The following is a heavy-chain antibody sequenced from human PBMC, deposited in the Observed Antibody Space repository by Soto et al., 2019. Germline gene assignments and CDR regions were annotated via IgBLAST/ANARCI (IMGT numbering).Heavy chain of an antibody. D-gene: IGHD6-19*01. J-gene: IGHJ4*02. CDR2: IYHGST. V-gene: IGHV4-30-2*01. Sequence: SSETLSLTCAVSGGSISSGGYSWSWIRQPPGKGLEWIGYIYHGSTYYNPSLKSRVTISVDRSKNQFSLKLSSVTAADTAVYYCARAGGLGAVAVDYWGQGTLVTSPQ. CDR3: ARAGGLGAVAVDY. CDR1: GGSISSGGYS.